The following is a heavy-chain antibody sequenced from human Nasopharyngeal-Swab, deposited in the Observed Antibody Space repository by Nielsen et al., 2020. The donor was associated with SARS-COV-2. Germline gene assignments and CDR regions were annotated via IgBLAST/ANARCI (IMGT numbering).Heavy chain of an antibody. CDR3: ARLEYYFDY. Sequence: SETLSLTCTVSGGSISSYYWSWIRQPPGKGLEWIGYIDYSGSTNYNPSLKRRVTISVDTSKNQFSLKLSSVTAADTAVYYCARLEYYFDYWGQGTLVTVSS. CDR2: IDYSGST. V-gene: IGHV4-59*08. J-gene: IGHJ4*02. CDR1: GGSISSYY.